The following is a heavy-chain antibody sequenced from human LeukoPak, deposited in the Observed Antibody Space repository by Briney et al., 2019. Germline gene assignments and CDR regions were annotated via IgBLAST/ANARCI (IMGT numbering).Heavy chain of an antibody. CDR1: GFTFSSYA. CDR3: AKPFYSGYDSHFDY. V-gene: IGHV3-23*01. Sequence: PGGSLRLSCAASGFTFSSYAMSWVRQAPGKGLEWVSAISGSGGSTYSADSVKGRFTISRDNSKNTLYLQMNSLRAEDTAVYYCAKPFYSGYDSHFDYWGQGTLVTVSS. D-gene: IGHD5-12*01. J-gene: IGHJ4*02. CDR2: ISGSGGST.